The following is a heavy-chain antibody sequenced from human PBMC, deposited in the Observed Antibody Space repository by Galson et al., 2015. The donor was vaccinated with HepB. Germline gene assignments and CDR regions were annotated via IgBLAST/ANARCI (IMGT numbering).Heavy chain of an antibody. CDR1: GFTFSSYS. Sequence: SLRLSCAASGFTFSSYSMNWVRQAPGKGLEWVSYISSSRSTIYYADSVKGRFTTSRDNAENSLYLQMNSLRAEDTAMYYCARDRGGSGSYLTYYYGMDVWGQGTTVTVSS. J-gene: IGHJ6*02. CDR2: ISSSRSTI. V-gene: IGHV3-48*04. CDR3: ARDRGGSGSYLTYYYGMDV. D-gene: IGHD3-10*01.